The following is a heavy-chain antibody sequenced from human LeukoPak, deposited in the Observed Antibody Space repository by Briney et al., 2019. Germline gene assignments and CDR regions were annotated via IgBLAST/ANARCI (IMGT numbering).Heavy chain of an antibody. CDR2: FGHSGTI. CDR1: GFHFSAYD. D-gene: IGHD4-17*01. CDR3: ARGATVTQNH. Sequence: GGSLRLSCAASGFHFSAYDMHWVRQAPGEGLEWVAYFGHSGTIYYADSVKGRFTISRDNAKNSLYLQMNSLRAEDTAVYYCARGATVTQNHWGQGTLVTVSS. J-gene: IGHJ5*02. V-gene: IGHV3-69-1*01.